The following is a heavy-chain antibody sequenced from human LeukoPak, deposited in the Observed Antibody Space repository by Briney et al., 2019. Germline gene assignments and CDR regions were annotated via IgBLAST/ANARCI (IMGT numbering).Heavy chain of an antibody. CDR1: GFTFSGYA. V-gene: IGHV3-23*01. D-gene: IGHD6-19*01. J-gene: IGHJ4*02. Sequence: GGSLRLSCAASGFTFSGYAMSWVRQPPGKGLEWVSAIVGGGGTTFYADSVKGRFTISRDNSKNTVYLQMNSLRAEDTAVYFCAKARLSTGWAYNDYWGQGTLVTVSS. CDR2: IVGGGGTT. CDR3: AKARLSTGWAYNDY.